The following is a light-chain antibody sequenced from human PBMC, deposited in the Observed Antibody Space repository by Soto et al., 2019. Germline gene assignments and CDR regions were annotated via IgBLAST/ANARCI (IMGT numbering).Light chain of an antibody. Sequence: ELVLTQSPGTLSLSPGERATLSCRASQSVSSSYLAWYQQKPGQAPRLLIYGTSSRATGIPDRFSGSGSGTDFTLTISRLEPEDFAMYYCQQYGSTFGPGTKVDIK. CDR2: GTS. J-gene: IGKJ3*01. V-gene: IGKV3-20*01. CDR1: QSVSSSY. CDR3: QQYGST.